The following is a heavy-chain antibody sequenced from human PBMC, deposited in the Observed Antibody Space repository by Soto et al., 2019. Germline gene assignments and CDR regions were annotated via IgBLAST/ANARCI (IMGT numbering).Heavy chain of an antibody. J-gene: IGHJ6*03. D-gene: IGHD3-10*01. Sequence: SETLSLTCTVSGGSISSYYWSWIRQPPGKGLEWIGYIYYSGSTNYNPSLKSRVTISVDTSKNQFSLKLSSVTAADTAVYYCARVGVPDYYYMDVWGKGITVTVSS. CDR3: ARVGVPDYYYMDV. V-gene: IGHV4-59*08. CDR2: IYYSGST. CDR1: GGSISSYY.